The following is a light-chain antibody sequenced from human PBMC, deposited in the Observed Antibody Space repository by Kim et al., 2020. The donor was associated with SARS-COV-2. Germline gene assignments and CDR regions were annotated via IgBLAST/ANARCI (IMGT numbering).Light chain of an antibody. Sequence: WSPGERAPLSCRASQSVSSDYIAWYQQKPGQAPRVLIYGASSRATGIPDRFSGSGSGTDFTLTISRLEPEDLAVYYCQQDGSSPYTFGQGTKLEI. CDR3: QQDGSSPYT. J-gene: IGKJ2*01. CDR1: QSVSSDY. CDR2: GAS. V-gene: IGKV3-20*01.